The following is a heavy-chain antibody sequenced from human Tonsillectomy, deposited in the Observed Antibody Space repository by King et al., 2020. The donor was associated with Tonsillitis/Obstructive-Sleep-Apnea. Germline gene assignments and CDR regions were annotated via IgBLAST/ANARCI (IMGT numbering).Heavy chain of an antibody. Sequence: HVQLVESGGGVVQPGRSLRLSCAASAFTFSSYAMHWVRQAPGKGLEWVAVISYDGSNKHYADSVKGRFTISRDNSKNTLYLQANSLRVEDTAVYYCARDQDMVVVIETAGAFDFRGQGTLVTVSS. D-gene: IGHD2-21*01. CDR2: ISYDGSNK. V-gene: IGHV3-30*01. CDR3: ARDQDMVVVIETAGAFDF. J-gene: IGHJ3*01. CDR1: AFTFSSYA.